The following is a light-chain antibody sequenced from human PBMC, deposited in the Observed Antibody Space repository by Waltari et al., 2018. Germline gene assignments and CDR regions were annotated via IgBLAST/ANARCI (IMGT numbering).Light chain of an antibody. CDR3: AAWDDNLSGVA. J-gene: IGLJ2*01. Sequence: QSVVTQPPPESGTPEQRGTIPCSGSSSNTGSNNVYWYQRLPGTAPKLLIYRNDQRPSWVPDRFSGSKSGTSASLVISGLRSEDEAYYFCAAWDDNLSGVAFGGGTKLTVL. V-gene: IGLV1-47*01. CDR1: SSNTGSNN. CDR2: RND.